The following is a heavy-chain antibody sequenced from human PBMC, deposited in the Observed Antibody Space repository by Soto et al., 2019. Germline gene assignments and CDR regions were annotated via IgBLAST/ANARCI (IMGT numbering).Heavy chain of an antibody. CDR1: GGSISHYY. J-gene: IGHJ5*02. CDR3: ARDRSTYGGGGTGEVKENWFDP. D-gene: IGHD2-8*01. V-gene: IGHV4-59*01. Sequence: PSETLSLTCTVSGGSISHYYWSWIRQSPGKGLEWIGYAYYSGSTDYNPSLKNRVTMSVDTSKNQVSLKLNSVTNADTAVYYCARDRSTYGGGGTGEVKENWFDPWGPGTLVTVSS. CDR2: AYYSGST.